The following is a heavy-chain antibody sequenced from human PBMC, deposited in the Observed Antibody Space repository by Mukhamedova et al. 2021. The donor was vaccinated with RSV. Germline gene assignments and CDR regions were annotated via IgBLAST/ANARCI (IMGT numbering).Heavy chain of an antibody. Sequence: SYGMHWVRQAPGKGLEWVAVIWYDGSNKYYADSVKGRFTISRDNSKNTLYLQMNSLRAEDTAVYYCARVGDSGYDLGDFDYWGQG. CDR3: ARVGDSGYDLGDFDY. J-gene: IGHJ4*02. CDR1: SYG. D-gene: IGHD5-12*01. CDR2: IWYDGSNK. V-gene: IGHV3-33*01.